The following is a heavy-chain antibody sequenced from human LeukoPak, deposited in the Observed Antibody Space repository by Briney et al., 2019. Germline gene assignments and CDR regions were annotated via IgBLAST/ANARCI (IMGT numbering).Heavy chain of an antibody. D-gene: IGHD6-19*01. V-gene: IGHV3-9*01. CDR3: AKGAHSSGWCWEFDY. CDR1: GFTFDDYA. CDR2: ISWNSGSI. Sequence: GGSLRLSCAASGFTFDDYAMHWVRQAPGKGLEWVSGISWNSGSIGYADSVKGRFTISRDNAKNSLYLQMNSLRAEDTALYYCAKGAHSSGWCWEFDYWGQGTLVTVSS. J-gene: IGHJ4*02.